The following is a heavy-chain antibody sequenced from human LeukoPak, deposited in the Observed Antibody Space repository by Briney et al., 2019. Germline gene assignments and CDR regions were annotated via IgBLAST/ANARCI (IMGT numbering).Heavy chain of an antibody. D-gene: IGHD6-19*01. CDR3: AKDWQRYSSGWYYYYFDY. CDR2: ISWNSGSI. V-gene: IGHV3-9*01. Sequence: PGGSLRLSCAASGFTFENYAMHWVRQVPGKGLEWVSGISWNSGSIGYADSVKGRFTISRDNAKNSLYLQMNSLRAEDTALYYCAKDWQRYSSGWYYYYFDYWGQGTLVTVSS. J-gene: IGHJ4*02. CDR1: GFTFENYA.